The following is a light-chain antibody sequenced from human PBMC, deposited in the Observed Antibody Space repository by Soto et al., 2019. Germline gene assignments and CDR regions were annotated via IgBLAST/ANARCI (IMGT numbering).Light chain of an antibody. CDR2: DAS. V-gene: IGKV3-20*01. CDR3: QQYGSSPGYT. Sequence: EIVLTQSPGTLYLSPGERATLSCRARQSVSSSYLAWYQQKPGQAPRLLIYDASSRATGIPDRFSGSGSGTDFTLTISRLEPEDFAVYYCQQYGSSPGYTFGQGTKLEIK. J-gene: IGKJ2*01. CDR1: QSVSSSY.